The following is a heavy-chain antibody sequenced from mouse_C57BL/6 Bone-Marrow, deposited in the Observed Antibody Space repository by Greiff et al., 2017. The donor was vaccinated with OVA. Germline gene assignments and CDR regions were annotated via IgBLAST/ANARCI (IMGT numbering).Heavy chain of an antibody. CDR2: ISSGGSYT. J-gene: IGHJ1*03. D-gene: IGHD4-1*01. V-gene: IGHV5-6*01. Sequence: EVHLVESGGDLVKPGGSLKLSCAASGFTFSSYGMSWVRQTPDKRLEWVATISSGGSYTYYPDSVKGRFTTSRDNAKNTLYLQMSSLKSEDTAMYYCARETGTDWYFDVWGTGTTVTVSS. CDR3: ARETGTDWYFDV. CDR1: GFTFSSYG.